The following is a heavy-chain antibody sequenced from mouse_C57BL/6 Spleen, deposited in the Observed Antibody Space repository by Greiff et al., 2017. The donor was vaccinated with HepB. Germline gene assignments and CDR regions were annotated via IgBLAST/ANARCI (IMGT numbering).Heavy chain of an antibody. V-gene: IGHV1-55*01. CDR1: GYTFTSYW. CDR3: ARWVHYYGSSYAMDY. Sequence: QVQLQQPGAELVKPGASVKMSCKASGYTFTSYWITWVKQRPGQGLEWIGDIYPGSGSTNYNEKFKSKATLTVDTSSSPAYMQLSSLTSEDSAVYYCARWVHYYGSSYAMDYWGQGTSVTVSS. D-gene: IGHD1-1*01. J-gene: IGHJ4*01. CDR2: IYPGSGST.